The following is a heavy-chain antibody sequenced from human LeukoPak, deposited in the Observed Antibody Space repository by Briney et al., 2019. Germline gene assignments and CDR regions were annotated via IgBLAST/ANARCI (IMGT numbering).Heavy chain of an antibody. V-gene: IGHV4-39*07. J-gene: IGHJ6*03. CDR1: GGSISSSSYY. CDR2: IYYSGST. CDR3: ARDLPPATDYYYYYMDV. Sequence: SETLSLTCTVSGGSISSSSYYWGWIRQPPGKGLEWIGSIYYSGSTYYNPSLKSRVTMSVDMSKNQFSLKLSSVTAADTAVYYCARDLPPATDYYYYYMDVWGKGTTVTVSS.